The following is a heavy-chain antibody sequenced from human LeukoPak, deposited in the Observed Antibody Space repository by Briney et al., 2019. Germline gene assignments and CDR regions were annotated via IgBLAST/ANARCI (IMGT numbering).Heavy chain of an antibody. CDR1: GFTFDDYA. Sequence: PGRSLRLSCAASGFTFDDYAMTWLRQVPGKGLEWVSGINWNAGSTGYADSVKGRFTISRDNAKNSLYLQMNSLRAEDTALYHCARVRGSTVVTPTSYYFDYWGQGTLVTVSS. D-gene: IGHD4-23*01. J-gene: IGHJ4*02. CDR2: INWNAGST. CDR3: ARVRGSTVVTPTSYYFDY. V-gene: IGHV3-20*01.